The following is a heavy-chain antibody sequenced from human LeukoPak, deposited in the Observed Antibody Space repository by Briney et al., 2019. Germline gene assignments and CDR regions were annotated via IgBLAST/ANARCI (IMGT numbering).Heavy chain of an antibody. CDR3: TRYYGSDSQPAGVYGVYG. D-gene: IGHD3-10*01. CDR1: GFTFTPFC. V-gene: IGHV3-33*01. CDR2: IWYDGSHK. J-gene: IGHJ6*04. Sequence: PGGSLRLSCAASGFTFTPFCRYWVRQAPGKGLEWVAVIWYDGSHKYSSDSVKGRFTISRDNSKNTLFLQMSSLRADDTAVYYCTRYYGSDSQPAGVYGVYGWGRGSTVSVSS.